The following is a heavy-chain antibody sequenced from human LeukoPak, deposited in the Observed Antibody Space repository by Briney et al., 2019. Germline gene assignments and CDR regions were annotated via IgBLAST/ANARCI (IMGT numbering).Heavy chain of an antibody. CDR3: ARECEGELLSFDY. D-gene: IGHD1-26*01. J-gene: IGHJ4*02. CDR2: INPNSGGT. Sequence: ASVKVSCKASGYTFTGYYMHWVRQAPGQGLEWRGWINPNSGGTNYAQKFQGRVTMTRDTSISTAYMELSRLRSDDTAVYYCARECEGELLSFDYWGQGTLVTVSS. V-gene: IGHV1-2*02. CDR1: GYTFTGYY.